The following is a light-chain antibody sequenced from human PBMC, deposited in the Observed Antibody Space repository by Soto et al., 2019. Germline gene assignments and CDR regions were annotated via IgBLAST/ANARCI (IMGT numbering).Light chain of an antibody. CDR2: GAS. CDR1: QSVSSSY. J-gene: IGKJ5*01. Sequence: EVVLTQSPGTLSLSPGERATLSCRAVQSVSSSYLAWYQQRPGQAPRLLIYGASIRATGIPDRFSGSGSGTDFTLTISRLEPEDFAVYFCQQYGNSPRTFGQGTRLEIK. CDR3: QQYGNSPRT. V-gene: IGKV3-20*01.